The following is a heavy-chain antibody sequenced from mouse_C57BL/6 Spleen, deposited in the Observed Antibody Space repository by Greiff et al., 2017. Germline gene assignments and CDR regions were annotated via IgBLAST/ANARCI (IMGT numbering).Heavy chain of an antibody. CDR2: ISGGGGNT. V-gene: IGHV5-9*01. CDR1: GFTFSSYT. J-gene: IGHJ4*01. Sequence: DVKLVESGGGLVKPGGSLKLSCAASGFTFSSYTMSWVRQTPEKRLEWVATISGGGGNTYYPDSVKGRFTISRDNAKNTLYLQMSSLRSEDTALYYCARQAGRGAMDYWGQGTSVTVSS. CDR3: ARQAGRGAMDY.